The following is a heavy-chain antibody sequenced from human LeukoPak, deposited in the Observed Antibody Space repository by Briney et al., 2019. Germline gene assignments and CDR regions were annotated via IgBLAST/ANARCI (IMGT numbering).Heavy chain of an antibody. D-gene: IGHD2-15*01. J-gene: IGHJ1*01. CDR2: ITSSGGST. V-gene: IGHV3-64D*09. CDR1: GFTFSSNA. CDR3: VKSSGGSYLN. Sequence: GGSLRLSCSASGFTFSSNAMHWARQAPGKGLEYVSAITSSGGSTYYADSVKGRFTISRDNAKNTLYLQMSSLRAEDTAVYYCVKSSGGSYLNWGQGALVTVSS.